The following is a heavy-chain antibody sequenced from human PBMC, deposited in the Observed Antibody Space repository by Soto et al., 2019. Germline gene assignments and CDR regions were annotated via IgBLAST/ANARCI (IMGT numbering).Heavy chain of an antibody. CDR3: ARGLFLDY. CDR2: INEDESNT. D-gene: IGHD3-3*01. V-gene: IGHV3-74*01. CDR1: GFTFSNYW. Sequence: PGGSLRLSCATSGFTFSNYWMHWVRQAPGKGPVWVSRINEDESNTNYADSVKGRFTTSRDNAKNTLYLQMNSLRAEDTAVYYCARGLFLDYWGQGTRVTVSS. J-gene: IGHJ4*02.